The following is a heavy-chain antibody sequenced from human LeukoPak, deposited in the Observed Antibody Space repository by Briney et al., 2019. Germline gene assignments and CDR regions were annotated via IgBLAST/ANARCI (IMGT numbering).Heavy chain of an antibody. V-gene: IGHV1-2*02. CDR3: ARDMISASSNGDD. CDR1: GYTFTCHY. CDR2: INPNSGGT. D-gene: IGHD6-13*01. Sequence: ASVKVSCKASGYTFTCHYIHWVRQAPGQGLEWMGWINPNSGGTNYAQSFQGRVTMTRDTSISTAYMELSGLTFDDTAIYYCARDMISASSNGDDWGQGTLVAVSS. J-gene: IGHJ4*02.